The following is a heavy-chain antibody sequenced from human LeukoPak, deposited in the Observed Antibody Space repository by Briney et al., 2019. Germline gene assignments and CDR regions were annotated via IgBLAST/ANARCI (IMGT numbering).Heavy chain of an antibody. V-gene: IGHV3-48*04. J-gene: IGHJ4*02. CDR1: GFTCSTYA. CDR2: ISSSRGNAI. CDR3: VRDLGHSRHYFEY. Sequence: GGSLRLSCAASGFTCSTYAMNWVRQVPGKGLEWISYISSSRGNAIHYADSVRGRFTISRDDAKNSLYLQMYSLRVEDMAVYFCVRDLGHSRHYFEYWGQGALVTVSS. D-gene: IGHD7-27*01.